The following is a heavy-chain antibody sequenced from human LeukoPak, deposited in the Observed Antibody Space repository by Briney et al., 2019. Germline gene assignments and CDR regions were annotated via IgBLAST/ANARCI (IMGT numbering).Heavy chain of an antibody. CDR2: ISSSGSTI. Sequence: GGSLRLSCAASGFTFSSYEMNWVRQAPGKGLEWVSYISSSGSTIYYADSVKGRFTISRDNAKNSLYLQMNSLRDEDTAVYYCARELGHIVVVTAIPNYAFDIWGQGTMVTVSS. CDR3: ARELGHIVVVTAIPNYAFDI. D-gene: IGHD2-21*02. J-gene: IGHJ3*02. V-gene: IGHV3-48*03. CDR1: GFTFSSYE.